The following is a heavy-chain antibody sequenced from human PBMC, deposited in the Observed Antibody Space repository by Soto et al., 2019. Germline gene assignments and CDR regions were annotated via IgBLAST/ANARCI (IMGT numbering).Heavy chain of an antibody. CDR3: TTEGYCSSTSCTTDFDY. Sequence: GGSLRLSCAASGFTFSNAWMSWVRQAPGKGLEWVGRIKSKTDGGTADYAAPVKGRFTISRDDSKNTLYLQMNSLKTEDTAVYYCTTEGYCSSTSCTTDFDYWGQGTLVTVSS. CDR1: GFTFSNAW. V-gene: IGHV3-15*01. J-gene: IGHJ4*02. D-gene: IGHD2-2*01. CDR2: IKSKTDGGTA.